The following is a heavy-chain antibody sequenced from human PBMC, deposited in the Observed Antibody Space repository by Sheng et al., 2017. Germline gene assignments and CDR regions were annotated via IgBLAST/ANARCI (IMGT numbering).Heavy chain of an antibody. CDR2: TIDGSIE. V-gene: IGHV3-30*02. D-gene: IGHD6-13*01. CDR1: GFTFTGYG. Sequence: VQLVESGGGVVQPGGSLRLSCAASGFTFTGYGMHWVRQAPGKGLEWVAIYTIDGSIEYYADSVKGRFTISRDNSKNTLYLQMNSLRDDDTAVYYCAKGWGSSSRSSWG. CDR3: AKGWGSSSRSS. J-gene: IGHJ1*01.